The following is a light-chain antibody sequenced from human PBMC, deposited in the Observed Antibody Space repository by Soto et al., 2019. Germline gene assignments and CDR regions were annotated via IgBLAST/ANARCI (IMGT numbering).Light chain of an antibody. CDR3: QQSYSTRIT. V-gene: IGKV1-39*01. Sequence: DIQMTQSPSSLSASVGDRVTITCRASQSISSYLNWDQQKPAQAPKLLIYAASSLQSGVPSRFSGSGSGTDFTLTISSLQPEDFATYYCQQSYSTRITFGRGTKVDIK. CDR1: QSISSY. CDR2: AAS. J-gene: IGKJ3*01.